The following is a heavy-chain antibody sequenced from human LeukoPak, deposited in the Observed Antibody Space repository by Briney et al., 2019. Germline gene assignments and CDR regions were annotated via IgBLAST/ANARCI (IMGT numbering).Heavy chain of an antibody. Sequence: PSQTLSLTCTVSGGSISSGDYYWSWIRQPPGKGLEWIGYIYYSGSTNYNPSLKSRVTISVDTSKNQFSLKLSSVTAADTAVYYCARHLCSSSSCYYFDYWGQGSLVTVSS. CDR2: IYYSGST. D-gene: IGHD2-2*01. CDR1: GGSISSGDYY. CDR3: ARHLCSSSSCYYFDY. J-gene: IGHJ4*02. V-gene: IGHV4-30-4*01.